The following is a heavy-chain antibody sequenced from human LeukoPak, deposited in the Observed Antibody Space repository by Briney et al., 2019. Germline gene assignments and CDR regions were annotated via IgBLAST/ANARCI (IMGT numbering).Heavy chain of an antibody. V-gene: IGHV4-39*01. CDR2: IYYSGST. J-gene: IGHJ4*02. D-gene: IGHD6-13*01. CDR1: GGSISSSSYH. CDR3: ASGEASAAAGTTFDY. Sequence: SETLSLTCTVSGGSISSSSYHWGWIRQPPGKGLEWIGSIYYSGSTYYNPSLKSRVTISVDTSKNQFSLKLSSVTAADTAVYYCASGEASAAAGTTFDYWGQGTLVTVSS.